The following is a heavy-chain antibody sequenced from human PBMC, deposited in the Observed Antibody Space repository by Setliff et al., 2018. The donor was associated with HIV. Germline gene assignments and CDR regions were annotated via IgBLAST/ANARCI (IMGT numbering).Heavy chain of an antibody. CDR1: GFTFSNAW. D-gene: IGHD2-21*02. J-gene: IGHJ1*01. Sequence: ETLSLSCAASGFTFSNAWMPWVRQAPGKGLEWVGRIKSKTDGGATDYAAPVKGRFSISRDDSENTLYLQMNSLKTEDTAVYYCTTCGGDCYSLLQHWGQGTLVTVSS. V-gene: IGHV3-15*01. CDR2: IKSKTDGGAT. CDR3: TTCGGDCYSLLQH.